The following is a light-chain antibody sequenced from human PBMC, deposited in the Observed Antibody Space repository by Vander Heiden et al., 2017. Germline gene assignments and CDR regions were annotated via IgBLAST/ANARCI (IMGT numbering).Light chain of an antibody. J-gene: IGKJ4*01. Sequence: DIQMTQSPSSLSASVGDRVTITCQASQDISNYLNWYQQKPGKAPKLLIYDASNLETGVPSRFSGSGSGTDFTFTISSRQPEDIAPYYCQQHDNLPPLTFGGGTKVXIK. CDR1: QDISNY. V-gene: IGKV1-33*01. CDR3: QQHDNLPPLT. CDR2: DAS.